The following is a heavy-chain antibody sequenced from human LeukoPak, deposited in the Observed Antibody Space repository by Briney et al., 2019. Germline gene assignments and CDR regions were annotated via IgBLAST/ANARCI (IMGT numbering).Heavy chain of an antibody. J-gene: IGHJ4*02. CDR3: ARRRWLFGF. D-gene: IGHD5-12*01. Sequence: SETLSLTCTVSEDSINSHYWSWIRQPPGKGLEWIGYVYDTGSTNYNPSLKSRVSLSVDTSKNHFSLKLTSVTAADTAVYYCARRRWLFGFWGQGILVTVSS. CDR2: VYDTGST. CDR1: EDSINSHY. V-gene: IGHV4-59*11.